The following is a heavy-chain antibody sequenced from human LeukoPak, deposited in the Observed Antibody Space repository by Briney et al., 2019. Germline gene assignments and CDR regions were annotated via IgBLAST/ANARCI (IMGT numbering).Heavy chain of an antibody. D-gene: IGHD3-22*01. CDR2: IYPGDSDT. Sequence: GESLKISCKGSGYIFTSYWIGWVRQMPGKGLEWMGIIYPGDSDTRYSPSFQGQVTISADKSISTAYLQWSSLKASDTAMYYCARLGDYYDSSSNYDYWGQGTLVTVSS. J-gene: IGHJ4*02. CDR3: ARLGDYYDSSSNYDY. CDR1: GYIFTSYW. V-gene: IGHV5-51*01.